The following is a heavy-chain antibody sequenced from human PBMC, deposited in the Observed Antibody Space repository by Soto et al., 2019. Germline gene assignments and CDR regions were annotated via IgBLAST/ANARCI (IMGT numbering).Heavy chain of an antibody. D-gene: IGHD4-17*01. CDR3: ARDSADGDDAFDI. V-gene: IGHV4-59*01. Sequence: SETLSLTCTVSGGSISSYYWSWIRQPPGKGLEWIGYIYYSGSTNYNPSLKSRVTISVDTSKNQFSLKLSSVTAADTAVYYCARDSADGDDAFDIWAKGQWSPSPQ. CDR2: IYYSGST. J-gene: IGHJ3*02. CDR1: GGSISSYY.